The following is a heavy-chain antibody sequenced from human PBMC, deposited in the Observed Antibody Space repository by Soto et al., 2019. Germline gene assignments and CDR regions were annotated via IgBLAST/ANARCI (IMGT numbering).Heavy chain of an antibody. CDR1: GFTFSSYS. D-gene: IGHD2-2*01. Sequence: QSGGSLRLSCEASGFTFSSYSMSWVRQAPGKGLEWVSTISDSDGTTDFADSVKGRFTVARDNSRSTLYLQMNSLRAEDTAVYYCAKRVVPGAEDYYYFAMDVWGQGTTVTVSS. CDR2: ISDSDGTT. J-gene: IGHJ6*02. V-gene: IGHV3-23*01. CDR3: AKRVVPGAEDYYYFAMDV.